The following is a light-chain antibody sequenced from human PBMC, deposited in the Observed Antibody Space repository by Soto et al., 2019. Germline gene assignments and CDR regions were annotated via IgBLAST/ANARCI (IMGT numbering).Light chain of an antibody. J-gene: IGLJ1*01. V-gene: IGLV2-11*01. Sequence: QSVLTQPRSVSGSPGQSVTVSCIGTSSDVGGYKSVSWYQQYPGKAPKLMIYDVSERPSGVPNRFSGSKSGNTASLTISGLQAEHEDHYYCCSYVGSYSKVFGGGKKGNV. CDR1: SSDVGGYKS. CDR2: DVS. CDR3: CSYVGSYSKV.